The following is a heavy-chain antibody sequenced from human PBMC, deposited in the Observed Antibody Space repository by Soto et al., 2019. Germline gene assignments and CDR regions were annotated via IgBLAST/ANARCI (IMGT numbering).Heavy chain of an antibody. V-gene: IGHV5-10-1*01. J-gene: IGHJ6*02. CDR2: IDPSDSYT. CDR1: GYSFTSYW. CDR3: ARQGIPGSYYYGMDV. Sequence: PGESLKISCKGSGYSFTSYWISWVRQMPGKGLEWMGRIDPSDSYTNYSPSFQGHVTISADKSISTAYLQWSSLKASDTAMYYCARQGIPGSYYYGMDVWGQGTTVTVSS. D-gene: IGHD3-10*01.